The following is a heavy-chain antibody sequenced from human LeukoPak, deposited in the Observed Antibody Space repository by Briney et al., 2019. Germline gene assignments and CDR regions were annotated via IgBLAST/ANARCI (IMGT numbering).Heavy chain of an antibody. J-gene: IGHJ4*02. Sequence: PGGSLRLSCAGSGANFSGPAVHWVRQASGKGRKWVSAISGSGGSTYYADSVKGRFTISRDNSENTLYLQMNSLRAEDTAVYYCAKEPYYDSSGYNDYWGQGTLVTVSS. CDR3: AKEPYYDSSGYNDY. V-gene: IGHV3-23*01. D-gene: IGHD3-22*01. CDR2: ISGSGGST. CDR1: GANFSGPA.